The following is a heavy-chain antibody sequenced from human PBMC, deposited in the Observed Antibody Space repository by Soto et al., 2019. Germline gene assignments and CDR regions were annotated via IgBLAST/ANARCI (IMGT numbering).Heavy chain of an antibody. D-gene: IGHD2-15*01. CDR1: GFTFSSYG. V-gene: IGHV3-33*01. Sequence: GGSLRLSCAASGFTFSSYGMHWVRQAPGKGLEWVAVIWYDGSNKYYADSVKGRFTISRDNSKNTLYLQMNSLRAEDTAVYYCARDTGGLLYCSGGSCYSFNFDYWGQGTLVTVSS. CDR2: IWYDGSNK. CDR3: ARDTGGLLYCSGGSCYSFNFDY. J-gene: IGHJ4*02.